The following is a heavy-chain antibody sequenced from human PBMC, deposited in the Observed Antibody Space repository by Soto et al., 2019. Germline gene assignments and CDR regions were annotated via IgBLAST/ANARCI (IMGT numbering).Heavy chain of an antibody. D-gene: IGHD3-10*01. V-gene: IGHV5-51*01. CDR2: IFGSDSDT. Sequence: PXDSLTITCKVSGYSFTSYWIGWVRQMPEKGLEWMGIIFGSDSDTRYSPSFEGQVTISADMSISTAYLQLSSLKASDTAIYYCARLRFSGAPSGMDVWGQGTTVTVSS. CDR1: GYSFTSYW. CDR3: ARLRFSGAPSGMDV. J-gene: IGHJ6*02.